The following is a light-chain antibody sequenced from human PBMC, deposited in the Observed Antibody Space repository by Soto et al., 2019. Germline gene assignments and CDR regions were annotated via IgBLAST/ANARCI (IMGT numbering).Light chain of an antibody. CDR2: GAS. CDR3: QQDDNSPFT. Sequence: EIVMTQSPATLSVSPGERATLSCRASQSVSSNLAWYQQKPVQAPRLLIYGASSRATGIPDRFSGSGSGTDFTLTISRLEPEDFAVYYCQQDDNSPFTFGQGTRLEI. V-gene: IGKV3-20*01. J-gene: IGKJ5*01. CDR1: QSVSSN.